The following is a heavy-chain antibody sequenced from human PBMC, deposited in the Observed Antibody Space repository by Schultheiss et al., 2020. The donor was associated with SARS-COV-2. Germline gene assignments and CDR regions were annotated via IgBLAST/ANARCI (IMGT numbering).Heavy chain of an antibody. D-gene: IGHD6-25*01. CDR3: ARERIPQRRPYYYYYMDV. CDR1: GGTFSSYA. V-gene: IGHV1-2*06. CDR2: IHPNSGGT. Sequence: ASVKVSCKASGGTFSSYAISWVRQAPGQGLEWMGRIHPNSGGTNYAQKFQGRVTMTRDTSISTAYMELSRLRSDDTAVYYCARERIPQRRPYYYYYMDVWGKGTTVTVSS. J-gene: IGHJ6*03.